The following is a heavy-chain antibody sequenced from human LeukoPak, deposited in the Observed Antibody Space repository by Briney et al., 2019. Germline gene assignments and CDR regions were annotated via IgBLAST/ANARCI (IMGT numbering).Heavy chain of an antibody. V-gene: IGHV3-9*03. CDR1: GFTFDDYA. Sequence: GRSLRLSCAASGFTFDDYAMHWVRQAPGKGLEWVSGISWNSGSIGYADSVKGRFTISRDNAKNCLYLQMNSLRAEDMALYYCAKGRYNWNYGPFDYWGQGTLVTVSS. D-gene: IGHD1-7*01. J-gene: IGHJ4*02. CDR3: AKGRYNWNYGPFDY. CDR2: ISWNSGSI.